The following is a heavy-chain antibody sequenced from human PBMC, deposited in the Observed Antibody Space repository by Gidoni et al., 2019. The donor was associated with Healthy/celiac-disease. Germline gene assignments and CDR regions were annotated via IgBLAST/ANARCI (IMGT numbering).Heavy chain of an antibody. CDR3: ARDTPPPRVAGDYYYYYGMDV. J-gene: IGHJ6*02. D-gene: IGHD6-19*01. CDR1: GFTFSDYY. Sequence: QVQLVESGGGLVKPGGSLRLSCAASGFTFSDYYLSWIRQAPGKGLEWVSYISSSSSYTNYADSVKGRFTISRDNAKNSLYLQMNSLRAEDTAVYYCARDTPPPRVAGDYYYYYGMDVWGQGTTVTVSS. V-gene: IGHV3-11*06. CDR2: ISSSSSYT.